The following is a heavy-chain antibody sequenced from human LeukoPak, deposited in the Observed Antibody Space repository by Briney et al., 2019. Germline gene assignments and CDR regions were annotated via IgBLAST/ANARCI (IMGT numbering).Heavy chain of an antibody. D-gene: IGHD1-1*01. CDR3: ARHPYNWSLDWFDP. V-gene: IGHV4-39*01. CDR2: IYYSGST. CDR1: GGSISSSSYY. J-gene: IGHJ5*02. Sequence: SETLSLTCTVSGGSISSSSYYWGWIRQPPGKGLEWIGSIYYSGSTYYNPSLKSRVTISVDTSKNQFSLKLSSVTAADTAVYYCARHPYNWSLDWFDPWGQGTLVTVSS.